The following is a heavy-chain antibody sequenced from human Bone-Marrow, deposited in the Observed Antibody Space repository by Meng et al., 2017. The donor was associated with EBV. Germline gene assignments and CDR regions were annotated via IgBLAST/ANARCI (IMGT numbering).Heavy chain of an antibody. CDR3: AKEGTGSRYTFDH. V-gene: IGHV3-30*18. D-gene: IGHD1-26*01. J-gene: IGHJ4*02. CDR2: VSADGDTT. CDR1: AFTFSHDG. Sequence: QVRLVESGGGVVQPRWSLRLSCAASAFTFSHDGMHWVRQAPGKGLEWVAVVSADGDTTYFADSVKGRFTVSRDNSNNNLYLQMNSLTTEDTALYYCAKEGTGSRYTFDHWGQGTLVTVSS.